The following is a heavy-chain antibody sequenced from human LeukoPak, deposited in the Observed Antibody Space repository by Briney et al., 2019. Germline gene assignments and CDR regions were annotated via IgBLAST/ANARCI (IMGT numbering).Heavy chain of an antibody. V-gene: IGHV4-39*07. J-gene: IGHJ4*02. CDR3: ARGWYYYDSSGSNTPAFDY. CDR2: IYYSGST. D-gene: IGHD3-22*01. Sequence: SETLSLTCTVSGGSISSSSYYWGWIRQPPGKGLEWIGSIYYSGSTYYNPSLKSRVTISVDTSKNQFSLKLSSVTAADTAVYYCARGWYYYDSSGSNTPAFDYWGQGTLVTVSS. CDR1: GGSISSSSYY.